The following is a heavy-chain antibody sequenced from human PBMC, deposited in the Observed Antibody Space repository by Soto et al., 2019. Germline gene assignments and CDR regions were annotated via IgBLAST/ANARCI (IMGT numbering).Heavy chain of an antibody. D-gene: IGHD2-15*01. J-gene: IGHJ5*02. CDR1: GGSISSYY. V-gene: IGHV4-59*01. CDR2: IYYSGST. Sequence: SETLSLTCTVSGGSISSYYWSWIRQPPGKGLEWIGYIYYSGSTNYNPSLKSRVTISVDTSKNQFSLKLSSVTAADTAVYYCARVLGYCSGGSCYRNIWFDPWGQGTLVTVSS. CDR3: ARVLGYCSGGSCYRNIWFDP.